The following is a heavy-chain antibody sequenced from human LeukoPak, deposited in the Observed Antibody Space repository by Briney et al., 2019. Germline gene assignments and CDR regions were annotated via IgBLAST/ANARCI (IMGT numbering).Heavy chain of an antibody. CDR2: IYYSGST. CDR3: ARVFLGAFDP. V-gene: IGHV4-59*12. D-gene: IGHD3-10*02. Sequence: SETLSLTCTVSGGSISSYYWSWIRQPPGKGLEWIGYIYYSGSTNYNPSLKSRVTMSVDTSKNQFSLKLSSVTAADTAVYYCARVFLGAFDPWGQGTLVTVSS. J-gene: IGHJ5*02. CDR1: GGSISSYY.